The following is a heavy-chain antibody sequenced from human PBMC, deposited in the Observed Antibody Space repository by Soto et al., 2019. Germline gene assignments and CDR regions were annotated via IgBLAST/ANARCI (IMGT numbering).Heavy chain of an antibody. Sequence: QVQLVQSGAEVKKPGASVKVSCKASGYTFTSYAMHWVRQAPGQRLEWMGWINAGNGNTKYSQKFQGRVTITRDTSASTAYMELSSLRSEDTAVYYCARDLTVTTFWATYCYYYYGMDVWGQGTTVTVSS. J-gene: IGHJ6*02. V-gene: IGHV1-3*01. D-gene: IGHD4-4*01. CDR2: INAGNGNT. CDR1: GYTFTSYA. CDR3: ARDLTVTTFWATYCYYYYGMDV.